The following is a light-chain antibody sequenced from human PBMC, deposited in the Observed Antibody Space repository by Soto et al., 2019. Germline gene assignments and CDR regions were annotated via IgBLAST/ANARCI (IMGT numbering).Light chain of an antibody. V-gene: IGKV3-15*01. CDR1: QSVSSN. Sequence: EIVMTQSPATLSVSPGERATLSCRASQSVSSNLAWYQQKPGQAPRLLIYGASTMATGIPARFSGSGSGTEFTLTISSLQSEYFAVYYCQQAGTFGPGTKVDIK. J-gene: IGKJ3*01. CDR3: QQAGT. CDR2: GAS.